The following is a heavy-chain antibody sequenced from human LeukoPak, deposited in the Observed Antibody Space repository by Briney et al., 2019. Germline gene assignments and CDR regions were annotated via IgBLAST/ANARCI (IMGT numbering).Heavy chain of an antibody. J-gene: IGHJ4*02. Sequence: SETLSLNCAVSGFSITGGYYWVWIRQPPGKGLEWIGSVYHNGNTLFNTSLKSRLTLSVDSSKNHFSLRLSSVTAADTARYYCARNEGIVVAGTWFDNWGQGTLVIVSS. CDR2: VYHNGNT. CDR1: GFSITGGYY. CDR3: ARNEGIVVAGTWFDN. D-gene: IGHD6-19*01. V-gene: IGHV4-38-2*01.